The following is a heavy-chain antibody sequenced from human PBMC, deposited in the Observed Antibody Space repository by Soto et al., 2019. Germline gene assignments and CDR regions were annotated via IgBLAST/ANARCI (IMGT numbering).Heavy chain of an antibody. V-gene: IGHV2-26*01. Sequence: VSGPTLVNPTETLTLTCTVSGFSLSNARMGVSWIRQPPGKALEWLAHIFSNDEKSYSTSLKSRLTISKDTSKSQVVLTMTNMDPVDTATYYCARMFEGYDYVWGSYRPVPIYGMDVWGQGTTVTVSS. J-gene: IGHJ6*02. D-gene: IGHD3-16*02. CDR3: ARMFEGYDYVWGSYRPVPIYGMDV. CDR2: IFSNDEK. CDR1: GFSLSNARMG.